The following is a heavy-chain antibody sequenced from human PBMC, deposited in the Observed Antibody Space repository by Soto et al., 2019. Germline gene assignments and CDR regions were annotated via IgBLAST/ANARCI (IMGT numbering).Heavy chain of an antibody. CDR3: ARAQGAGNYFDY. Sequence: ASVKVSCKASGYTFTSYDINWVRQATGQGLEWMGWMNPNSGNTGYAQKFQGRVTMTRNTSISTAYMELSSLRSEDTAVYYCARAQGAGNYFDYWGQGTLVTVSS. CDR2: MNPNSGNT. D-gene: IGHD1-26*01. V-gene: IGHV1-8*01. J-gene: IGHJ4*02. CDR1: GYTFTSYD.